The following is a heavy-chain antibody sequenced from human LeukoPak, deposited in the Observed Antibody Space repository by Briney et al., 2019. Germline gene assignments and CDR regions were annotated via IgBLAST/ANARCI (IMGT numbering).Heavy chain of an antibody. V-gene: IGHV4-34*01. D-gene: IGHD3-22*01. CDR2: INHSGST. CDR1: SGSFSGYY. Sequence: SETLSLTCAVYSGSFSGYYWSWIRQPPGKGLEWIGEINHSGSTNYNPSLKSRVTISVDASKNQFSLKLSSVTAADTAVYYCARVYYDSSGSAAGLDYWGQGTLVTVSS. J-gene: IGHJ4*02. CDR3: ARVYYDSSGSAAGLDY.